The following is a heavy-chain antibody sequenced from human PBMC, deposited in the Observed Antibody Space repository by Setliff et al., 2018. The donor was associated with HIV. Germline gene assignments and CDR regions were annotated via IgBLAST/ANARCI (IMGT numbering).Heavy chain of an antibody. CDR3: PHGAFDV. V-gene: IGHV3-15*01. CDR2: IQTTNDGGRR. J-gene: IGHJ3*01. CDR1: GFSFNTAC. Sequence: LRLSCVASGFSFNTACMTWVRQAPGKGLEWVGRIQTTNDGGRREYGAPVEGRFYISRDDSKNTLFLQMRGLKIEDTAVYFWPHGAFDVWGPGSTVTVSS.